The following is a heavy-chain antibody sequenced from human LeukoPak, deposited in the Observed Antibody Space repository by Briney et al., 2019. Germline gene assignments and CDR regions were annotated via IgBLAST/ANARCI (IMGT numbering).Heavy chain of an antibody. CDR3: ARETGPLGDTAMGPFDY. Sequence: GRSLRLSCAASGFTFSSYAMHWVRQAPGKGLEWVAVISYDGSNKYYADSVKGRFTISSDNSKNTLYLQMNSLRAEDTAVYYCARETGPLGDTAMGPFDYWGQGTLVTVSS. D-gene: IGHD5-18*01. CDR1: GFTFSSYA. J-gene: IGHJ4*02. V-gene: IGHV3-30-3*01. CDR2: ISYDGSNK.